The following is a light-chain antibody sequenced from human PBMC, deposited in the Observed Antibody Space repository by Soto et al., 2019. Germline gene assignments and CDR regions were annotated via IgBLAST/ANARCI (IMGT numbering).Light chain of an antibody. Sequence: DIQMTQSPSSLSASVGDRVTITCRASQSISSYLNWYQQKPGKAPKLLIYAASSFQSGVQSRFSGSGSETDFTLTISSLQREDFATYYCQKSYSTPLFGPGTKVDIK. CDR2: AAS. J-gene: IGKJ3*01. CDR1: QSISSY. CDR3: QKSYSTPL. V-gene: IGKV1-39*01.